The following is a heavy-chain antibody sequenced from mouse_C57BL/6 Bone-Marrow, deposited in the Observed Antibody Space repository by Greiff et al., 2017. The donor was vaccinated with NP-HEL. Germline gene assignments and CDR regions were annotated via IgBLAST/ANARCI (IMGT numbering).Heavy chain of an antibody. CDR2: IYWDDDK. Sequence: QVTLKESGPGILQSSQTLSLTCSFSGFSLSTSGMGVSWIRQPSGKCLVWLAHIYWDDDKRYNPSLKSRLTISKDTSRNQVFLKITSVDTADTATYYCARRVRWSYYLDDWGQGTTLTVST. D-gene: IGHD2-3*01. CDR1: GFSLSTSGMG. CDR3: ARRVRWSYYLDD. J-gene: IGHJ2*01. V-gene: IGHV8-12*01.